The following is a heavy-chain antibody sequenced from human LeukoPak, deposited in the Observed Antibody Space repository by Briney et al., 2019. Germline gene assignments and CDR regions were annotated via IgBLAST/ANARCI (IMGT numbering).Heavy chain of an antibody. CDR2: ISAYNGNT. V-gene: IGHV1-18*04. D-gene: IGHD2-15*01. Sequence: ASVKVSCKASGYTFTSYGISWVRQAPGQGLEWMGWISAYNGNTNYAQKLQGRVTMTTDTSTSTAYMELRSLRSDDTAVYYCARDCSGGSCYSYYYGMDVWGKGTTVTVSS. J-gene: IGHJ6*04. CDR1: GYTFTSYG. CDR3: ARDCSGGSCYSYYYGMDV.